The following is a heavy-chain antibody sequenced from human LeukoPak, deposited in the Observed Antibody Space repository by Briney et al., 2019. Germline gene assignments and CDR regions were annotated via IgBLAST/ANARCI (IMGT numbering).Heavy chain of an antibody. V-gene: IGHV3-53*01. J-gene: IGHJ4*02. Sequence: PGGSLRLSCAASGFAFSSCSMNWVRQAPGKGLEWVSVIYSGGSTYYADSVKGRFTISRDNSKNTLYLQMNSLRAEDTAVYYCARPGGYYGSGSYLDYWGQGTLVTVSS. CDR1: GFAFSSCS. D-gene: IGHD3-10*01. CDR2: IYSGGST. CDR3: ARPGGYYGSGSYLDY.